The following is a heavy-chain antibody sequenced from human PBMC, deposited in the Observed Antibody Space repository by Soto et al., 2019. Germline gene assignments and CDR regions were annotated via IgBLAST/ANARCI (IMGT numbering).Heavy chain of an antibody. CDR2: ISWNSGSI. J-gene: IGHJ3*02. V-gene: IGHV3-9*01. Sequence: PGGSLRLSCAASGFTFDDYAMHWVRQAPGKGLEWVSGISWNSGSIGYADSVKGRFTISRDNAKNSLYLQMNSLRAEDTALYYCAKDKPPLAYYPHGAFDIWGQGTMVTVSS. D-gene: IGHD3-10*01. CDR3: AKDKPPLAYYPHGAFDI. CDR1: GFTFDDYA.